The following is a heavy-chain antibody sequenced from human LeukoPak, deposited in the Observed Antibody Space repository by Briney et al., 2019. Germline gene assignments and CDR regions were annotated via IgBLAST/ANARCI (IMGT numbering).Heavy chain of an antibody. CDR3: ARAGSYRLTTTL. V-gene: IGHV4-59*01. CDR2: ISYSGST. J-gene: IGHJ4*02. D-gene: IGHD4-17*01. Sequence: SETLSLTCAVSGGSISPYYWMWIRQPPGKGLEWIGYISYSGSTSFNPSLKSRVTISLDTSTNQVSLRLRSVTAADTAVYYCARAGSYRLTTTLWGQGTLVTVSS. CDR1: GGSISPYY.